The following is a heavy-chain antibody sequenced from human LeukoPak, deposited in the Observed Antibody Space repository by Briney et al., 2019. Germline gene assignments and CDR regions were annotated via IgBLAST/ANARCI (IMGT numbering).Heavy chain of an antibody. V-gene: IGHV4-34*01. Sequence: PSETLSLTCTVSGGSISSYYWSWIRQPPGKGLEWIGEINHSGSTNYNPSLKSRVTISVDTSKNQFSLKLSSVTAADTAVYYCATSIVGATRWSDPWGQGTLVTVSS. D-gene: IGHD1-26*01. CDR3: ATSIVGATRWSDP. J-gene: IGHJ5*02. CDR1: GGSISSYY. CDR2: INHSGST.